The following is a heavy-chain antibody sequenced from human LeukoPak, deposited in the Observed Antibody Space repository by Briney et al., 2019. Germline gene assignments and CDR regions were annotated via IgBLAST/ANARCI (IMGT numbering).Heavy chain of an antibody. CDR2: IWSDGSNK. Sequence: PGGSLRLSCAASGFTFSNYGMHWDRQAPGKGLEWVAIIWSDGSNKYYADSVKGRFTISRDNSKNTLFLQMSSLRAEDTAVYYCAIHSEQQLANYWGQGTLVTVSS. D-gene: IGHD6-13*01. CDR1: GFTFSNYG. J-gene: IGHJ4*02. V-gene: IGHV3-33*01. CDR3: AIHSEQQLANY.